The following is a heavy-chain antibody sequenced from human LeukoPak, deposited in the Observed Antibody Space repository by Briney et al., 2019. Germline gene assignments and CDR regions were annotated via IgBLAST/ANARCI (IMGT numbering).Heavy chain of an antibody. CDR1: GGTFSSYA. D-gene: IGHD2-2*01. CDR2: IIPIFGTA. CDR3: ARDRGSPCSSTSCRYDSERYPLGWFDP. V-gene: IGHV1-69*05. Sequence: SVKVSCKASGGTFSSYAISWVRQAPGQGLEWMGGIIPIFGTANYAQKFQGRVTITTDESTSTAYMELSSLRSEDTAVYYCARDRGSPCSSTSCRYDSERYPLGWFDPWGQGTLVTVFS. J-gene: IGHJ5*02.